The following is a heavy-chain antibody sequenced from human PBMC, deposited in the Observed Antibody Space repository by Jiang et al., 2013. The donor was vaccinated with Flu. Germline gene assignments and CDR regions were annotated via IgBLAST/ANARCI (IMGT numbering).Heavy chain of an antibody. CDR3: ARDPYGHLDY. D-gene: IGHD3-16*01. CDR2: ISYDGSNK. V-gene: IGHV3-30-3*01. Sequence: VQLVESGGGVVQPGRSLRLSCAASGFTFSSYAMHWVRQAPGKGLEWVAVISYDGSNKYYADSVKGRFTISRDNSKNTLYLQMNSLRAEDTAVYYCARDPYGHLDYWGQGTLVTVSS. J-gene: IGHJ4*02. CDR1: GFTFSSYA.